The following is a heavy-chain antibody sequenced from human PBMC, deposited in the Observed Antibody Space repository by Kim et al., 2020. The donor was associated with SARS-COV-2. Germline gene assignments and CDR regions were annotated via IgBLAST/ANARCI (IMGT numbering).Heavy chain of an antibody. CDR3: ATSRRYCSGGSCIDY. D-gene: IGHD2-15*01. CDR1: GGSFSGYY. V-gene: IGHV4-34*01. Sequence: SETLSLTCAVYGGSFSGYYWSWIRQPPGKGLEWIGEINHSGSTNYNPSLKSRVTISVDTSKNQFSLKLSSVTAADTAVYYCATSRRYCSGGSCIDYWGQGTLVTVSS. J-gene: IGHJ4*02. CDR2: INHSGST.